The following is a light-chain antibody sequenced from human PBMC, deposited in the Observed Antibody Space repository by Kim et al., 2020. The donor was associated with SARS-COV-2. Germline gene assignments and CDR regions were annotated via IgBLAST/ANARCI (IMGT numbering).Light chain of an antibody. Sequence: ASVGDRATITSRASQDISSWLGWYQQKPGKATKVLIYEASNLQSGVPSRFSGSGSGTDFTLTINSLQPEDFATYYCQQTHSFPLTFGGGTKVDIK. CDR1: QDISSW. J-gene: IGKJ4*01. CDR3: QQTHSFPLT. V-gene: IGKV1D-12*01. CDR2: EAS.